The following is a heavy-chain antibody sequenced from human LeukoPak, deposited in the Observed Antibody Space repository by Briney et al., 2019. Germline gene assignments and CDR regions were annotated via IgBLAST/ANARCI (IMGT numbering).Heavy chain of an antibody. J-gene: IGHJ6*03. CDR1: GFTFDDYA. D-gene: IGHD6-19*01. V-gene: IGHV3-43*02. CDR2: ISGDGGST. Sequence: PGGSLRLSCAASGFTFDDYAMHWVRQAPGKGLEWVSLISGDGGSTYYADPVKVRFTISRDNSKNSLYLQMNSLRTEDTALYYCAKDNAEQWLVRSYYYYYMDVWGKGTTVTVSS. CDR3: AKDNAEQWLVRSYYYYYMDV.